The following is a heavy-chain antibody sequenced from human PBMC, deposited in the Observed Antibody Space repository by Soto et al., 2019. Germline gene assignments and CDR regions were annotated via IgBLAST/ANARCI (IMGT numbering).Heavy chain of an antibody. Sequence: GGSLRLSXAASGFIFTRYSMNWVRQAPGKGLEWVSSISSTTNYIYYGDSMKGRFTISRDNAKNSLYLEMNSLRAEDTAVYYCARESEDLTSNFDYWGQGTLVTVSS. V-gene: IGHV3-21*06. CDR1: GFIFTRYS. J-gene: IGHJ4*02. CDR2: ISSTTNYI. CDR3: ARESEDLTSNFDY.